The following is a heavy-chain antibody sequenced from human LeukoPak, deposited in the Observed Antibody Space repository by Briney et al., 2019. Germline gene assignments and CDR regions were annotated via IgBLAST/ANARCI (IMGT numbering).Heavy chain of an antibody. Sequence: GGSLRLSCAASGFTLSSYEMNWVRQAPGKGLEWVSYISSSGSTIYYADSVKGRFTISRDNAKNPLYLQMNSLRAEDTAVYYCARDHLDWVTFPFDYWGQGTLVTVSS. CDR2: ISSSGSTI. V-gene: IGHV3-48*03. D-gene: IGHD3-9*01. CDR3: ARDHLDWVTFPFDY. CDR1: GFTLSSYE. J-gene: IGHJ4*02.